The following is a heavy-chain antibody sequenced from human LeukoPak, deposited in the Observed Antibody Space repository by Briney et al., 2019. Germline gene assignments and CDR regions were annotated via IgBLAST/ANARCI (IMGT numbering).Heavy chain of an antibody. CDR1: GFTFSSYS. CDR3: ARKYCSGGSCYSLDY. D-gene: IGHD2-15*01. CDR2: ISSSSSTI. J-gene: IGHJ4*02. Sequence: GGSLRLSCAASGFTFSSYSMNWVRQAPGKGLEWVSYISSSSSTIYYADSVKGRFTISRDNAKNSLYLQMNSLRDEDTAVYYCARKYCSGGSCYSLDYWGQGTLVTVSS. V-gene: IGHV3-48*02.